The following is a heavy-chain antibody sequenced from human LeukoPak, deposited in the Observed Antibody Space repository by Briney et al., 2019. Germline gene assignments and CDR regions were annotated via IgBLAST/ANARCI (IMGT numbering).Heavy chain of an antibody. J-gene: IGHJ4*02. V-gene: IGHV1-8*01. Sequence: ASVKVSCKPSGYTFTSYAINWVRQATGQGLEWMGWMNPNSANTGYAQKFQGRVTMTEDTSTDTAYMELSSLRSEDTAVYYCATVGYYYDSSGSPLEFDYWGQGTLVTVSS. CDR3: ATVGYYYDSSGSPLEFDY. CDR1: GYTFTSYA. D-gene: IGHD3-22*01. CDR2: MNPNSANT.